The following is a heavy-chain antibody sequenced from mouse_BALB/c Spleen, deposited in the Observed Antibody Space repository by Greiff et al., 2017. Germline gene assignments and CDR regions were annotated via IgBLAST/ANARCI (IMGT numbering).Heavy chain of an antibody. CDR1: GYTFTSYA. CDR2: ISPDNDGT. D-gene: IGHD2-4*01. V-gene: IGHV1-14*01. Sequence: VQLQQSGPDLVKPGASVKMSCKASGYTFTSYAMHWVKQKPGQGLEWIANISPDNDGTKYNEKFKGKATLTSDKSKSTAYLELSSLTSEDSAFYYCARGARYYDYDGWFAYWGQGALVTVSA. CDR3: ARGARYYDYDGWFAY. J-gene: IGHJ3*01.